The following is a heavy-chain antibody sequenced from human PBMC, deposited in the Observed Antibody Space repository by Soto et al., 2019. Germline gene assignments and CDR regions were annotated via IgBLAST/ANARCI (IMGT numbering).Heavy chain of an antibody. CDR3: ARDPPSTLGSFDI. CDR2: VYYDGHNK. V-gene: IGHV3-33*01. D-gene: IGHD2-2*01. Sequence: QVQLVESGGGVVQAGRSQRLSCAASGFTFSMYGMHWVRQAPGKGLEWMATVYYDGHNKYYADSVRGRFTISRDNSKNMVYLQMNSLRAEDTAVYYCARDPPSTLGSFDIWGRGTMVTVSS. J-gene: IGHJ3*02. CDR1: GFTFSMYG.